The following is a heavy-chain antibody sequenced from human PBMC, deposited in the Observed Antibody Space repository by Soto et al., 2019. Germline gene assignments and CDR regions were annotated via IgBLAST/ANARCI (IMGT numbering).Heavy chain of an antibody. Sequence: AVGSLRLSCAASGFTFSSFAMSWVRQAPGKGLEWVSGISGSGGNTNFADSVKGRFTISRDKSKNTLHLQMNSLRAEDTAVYFCARVRDYGMDVWGQGTTVTVSS. CDR3: ARVRDYGMDV. CDR1: GFTFSSFA. V-gene: IGHV3-23*01. CDR2: ISGSGGNT. J-gene: IGHJ6*02.